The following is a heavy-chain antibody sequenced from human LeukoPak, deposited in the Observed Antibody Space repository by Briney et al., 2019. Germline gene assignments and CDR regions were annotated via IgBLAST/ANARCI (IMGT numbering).Heavy chain of an antibody. D-gene: IGHD1-26*01. CDR1: GFTFSNHY. J-gene: IGHJ3*01. Sequence: PGGSLRLSCAASGFTFSNHYMSWVRQAPGKGLEWVANLNPDGSERKYVDSVKGRFTISRDNAKNSLYLQMNSLRAEDTAVFYCARDSGSCRGCAFDVWGHGTMVTVSS. CDR3: ARDSGSCRGCAFDV. CDR2: LNPDGSER. V-gene: IGHV3-7*01.